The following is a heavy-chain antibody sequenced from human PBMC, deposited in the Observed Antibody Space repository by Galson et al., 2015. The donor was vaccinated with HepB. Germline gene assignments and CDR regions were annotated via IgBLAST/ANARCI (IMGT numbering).Heavy chain of an antibody. J-gene: IGHJ2*01. CDR3: ARDLEDGRYWYFDL. V-gene: IGHV3-33*01. CDR2: IWYDGGNK. Sequence: SLRLSCAASGFTFSSYGMHWVRQAPGKGLEWVAVIWYDGGNKYYADSVKGRFTISRDNSKNTLYLQMNSLRAEDTAVYYCARDLEDGRYWYFDLWGRGTLVTVSS. CDR1: GFTFSSYG. D-gene: IGHD2-15*01.